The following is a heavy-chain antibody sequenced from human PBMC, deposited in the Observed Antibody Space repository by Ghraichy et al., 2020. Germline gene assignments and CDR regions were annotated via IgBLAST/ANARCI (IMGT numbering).Heavy chain of an antibody. CDR1: GGSFSGYY. D-gene: IGHD6-19*01. V-gene: IGHV4-34*01. J-gene: IGHJ4*02. Sequence: SETLSLTCAVYGGSFSGYYWSWIRQPPGKGLEWIGEINHSGSTNYNPSLKSRVTISVDTSKNQFSLKLSSVTAADTAVYYCAREKGSGWSTFDYWGQGTLVTVSS. CDR3: AREKGSGWSTFDY. CDR2: INHSGST.